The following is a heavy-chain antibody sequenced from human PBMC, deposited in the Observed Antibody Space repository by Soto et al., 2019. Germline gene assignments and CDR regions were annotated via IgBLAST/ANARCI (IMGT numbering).Heavy chain of an antibody. CDR3: ARDFVVVAAAGRGSYYYYGMDV. V-gene: IGHV3-53*01. Sequence: EVQLVESGGGLIQPGGSLRLSCAASGFTVSSNYMSWVRQAPGKGLEWVSVIYSGGSTYYADSVKGRFTISRDNSKXTXXXQXDSLRAEDTAVYYCARDFVVVAAAGRGSYYYYGMDVWGQGTTVTVSS. CDR2: IYSGGST. J-gene: IGHJ6*02. D-gene: IGHD6-13*01. CDR1: GFTVSSNY.